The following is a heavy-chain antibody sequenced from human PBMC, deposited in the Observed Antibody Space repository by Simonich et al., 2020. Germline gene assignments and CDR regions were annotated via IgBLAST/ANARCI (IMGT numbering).Heavy chain of an antibody. D-gene: IGHD1-26*01. J-gene: IGHJ3*02. CDR1: GFTFSSYA. Sequence: QVQLVESGGGVVQPGRSLRLSCAASGFTFSSYAMHWVRQALGKGQKWVAGISYDGSNKYYAESVKGRFTISRDNSKNTLYLQMNSLRAEDTAVYYCAREGAGNDAFDIWGQGTMVTVSS. V-gene: IGHV3-30*04. CDR3: AREGAGNDAFDI. CDR2: ISYDGSNK.